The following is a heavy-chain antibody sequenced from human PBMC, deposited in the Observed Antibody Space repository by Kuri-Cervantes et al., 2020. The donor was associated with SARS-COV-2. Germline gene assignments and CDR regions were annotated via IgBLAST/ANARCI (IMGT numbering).Heavy chain of an antibody. V-gene: IGHV3-30-3*01. J-gene: IGHJ6*03. CDR2: ISYDGSNK. Sequence: GESLKVSCAASGFTFSSYAMHWVRQAPGKGLEWVAVISYDGSNKYYADSVKGRFTISRDNSKNTLSLQVNSLRAEDTAVYYCAKESSAYAHGYYYMDVWGKGTTVTVSS. CDR1: GFTFSSYA. D-gene: IGHD5-12*01. CDR3: AKESSAYAHGYYYMDV.